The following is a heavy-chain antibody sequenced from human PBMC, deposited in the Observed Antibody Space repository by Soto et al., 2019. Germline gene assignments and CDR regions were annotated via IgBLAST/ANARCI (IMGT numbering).Heavy chain of an antibody. J-gene: IGHJ4*02. CDR1: GFTFSSYA. V-gene: IGHV3-30-3*01. CDR3: ARAEYYDSSVYYPFDY. Sequence: PGGSLRLSCAASGFTFSSYAMHWVRQAPGKGLEWVAVISYDGSNKYYADSVKGRFTISRDNSKNTLYLQMNSLRAEDTAVYYCARAEYYDSSVYYPFDYWGQGTLVTVSS. D-gene: IGHD3-22*01. CDR2: ISYDGSNK.